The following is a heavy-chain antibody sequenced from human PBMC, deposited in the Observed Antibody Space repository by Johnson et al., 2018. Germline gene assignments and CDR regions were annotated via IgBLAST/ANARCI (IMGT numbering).Heavy chain of an antibody. CDR2: IWYDGSNK. V-gene: IGHV3-33*03. J-gene: IGHJ4*02. Sequence: QVQLVQSGGGVVQPGRSLRLSCAASGFTFSSYGMHWVRQAPGKGLEWVAIIWYDGSNKYSADSVKGRFTISRDNSKNSLYLQMNSLRTEDTALYYCAKIDYGANFDDWGQGTLVTVSS. CDR3: AKIDYGANFDD. CDR1: GFTFSSYG. D-gene: IGHD4-17*01.